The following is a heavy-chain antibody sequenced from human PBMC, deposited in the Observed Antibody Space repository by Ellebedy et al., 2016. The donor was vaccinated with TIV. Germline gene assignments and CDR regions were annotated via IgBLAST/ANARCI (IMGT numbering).Heavy chain of an antibody. CDR2: ISGHKPDT. J-gene: IGHJ4*02. CDR3: ASSTVTTAFDY. Sequence: ASVKVSCKASGYTFSSYGISWVRQAPGQGLEWMGWISGHKPDTNRAQKFQGRVTITRDTSASTAYMELSSLRSEDTAVYYCASSTVTTAFDYWGQGTLVTVSS. CDR1: GYTFSSYG. V-gene: IGHV1-18*04. D-gene: IGHD4-17*01.